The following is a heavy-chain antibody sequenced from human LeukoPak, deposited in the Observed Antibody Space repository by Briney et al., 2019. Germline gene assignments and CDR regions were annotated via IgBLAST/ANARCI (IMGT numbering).Heavy chain of an antibody. CDR1: GFTIEDYA. J-gene: IGHJ1*01. CDR2: ISWNSEKT. V-gene: IGHV3-9*01. CDR3: AREGHDPLIHYAEYFQH. Sequence: AGGSLRLSCAASGFTIEDYALHWVRQAPGKGLEWVASISWNSEKTNYADSVQGRFTISRDNANSFLYLQMHNVRHEATAYYFCAREGHDPLIHYAEYFQHWGEGALVIVSS. D-gene: IGHD3-16*01.